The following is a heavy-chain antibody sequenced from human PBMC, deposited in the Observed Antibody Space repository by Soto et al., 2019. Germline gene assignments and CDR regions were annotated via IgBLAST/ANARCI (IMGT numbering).Heavy chain of an antibody. CDR2: ISSSGGFI. Sequence: EVQLVESGGGLVRPGGSLRLSCAASGFNFNRYSMNWVRQTPGKGLEWVAAISSSGGFIYYADSLKGRFTISRDNAKNLLYLEMNSLRGEDTTVYYYGREHYAVGDGGSWYSVWGQGTLVTVSS. CDR3: GREHYAVGDGGSWYSV. D-gene: IGHD2-15*01. V-gene: IGHV3-21*06. CDR1: GFNFNRYS. J-gene: IGHJ4*02.